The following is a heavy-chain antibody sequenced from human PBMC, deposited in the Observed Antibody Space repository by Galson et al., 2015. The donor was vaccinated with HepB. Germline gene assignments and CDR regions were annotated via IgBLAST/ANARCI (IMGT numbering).Heavy chain of an antibody. CDR1: GYTFTDYY. V-gene: IGHV1-69-2*01. CDR2: VDPEDGET. J-gene: IGHJ5*02. Sequence: VKVSCKVSGYTFTDYYMHWVQQAPGKGLEWMRLVDPEDGETIYAEKFQGRVTITADTSTDTAYMELSSLRSEDTAVYYCATDVPIFGVVGRSWFDPWGQGTLVTVSS. D-gene: IGHD3-3*01. CDR3: ATDVPIFGVVGRSWFDP.